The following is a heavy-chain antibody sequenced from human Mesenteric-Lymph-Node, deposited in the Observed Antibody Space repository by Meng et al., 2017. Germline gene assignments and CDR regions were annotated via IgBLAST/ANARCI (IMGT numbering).Heavy chain of an antibody. CDR2: ISGSGVST. D-gene: IGHD3-16*02. J-gene: IGHJ4*02. CDR1: GFSFSSYA. CDR3: AKDPAAGSLVFDY. V-gene: IGHV3-23*01. Sequence: GGSLRLSCAASGFSFSSYAMTWVRQAPGKGLEWVSVISGSGVSTYYADSVKGRFTISRDNSKNTLYLQMNSLRAEDTAVYYCAKDPAAGSLVFDYWGQGTLVTVSS.